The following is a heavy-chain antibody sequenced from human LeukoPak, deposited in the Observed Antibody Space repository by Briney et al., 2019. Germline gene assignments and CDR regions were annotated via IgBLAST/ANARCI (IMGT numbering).Heavy chain of an antibody. CDR2: IYHTGSA. Sequence: SETLSLTCVVSGYSISSGYQWAWIRQSPGKGLEWIGSIYHTGSAHYNPSLQSRVTISVDTSNNQFSLRLNSVTAADTATYYCARDPRWLTPDCTSTSCYENYFDPWSQGTLVTVSS. V-gene: IGHV4-38-2*02. D-gene: IGHD2-2*01. CDR3: ARDPRWLTPDCTSTSCYENYFDP. CDR1: GYSISSGYQ. J-gene: IGHJ5*02.